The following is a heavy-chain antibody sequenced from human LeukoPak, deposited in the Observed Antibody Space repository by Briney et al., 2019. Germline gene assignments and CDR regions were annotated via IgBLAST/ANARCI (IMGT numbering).Heavy chain of an antibody. CDR3: ARTTSFTASGYDY. CDR1: GYTFTNYH. Sequence: ASVTVSCKASGYTFTNYHINWVRPATGQGLAWMGWMNPNNGDSGYAQKFQGRVTITRDTSISTSYMELRSLRSDDTAVYFCARTTSFTASGYDYWGQGTLVTVSS. J-gene: IGHJ4*02. D-gene: IGHD6-25*01. V-gene: IGHV1-8*03. CDR2: MNPNNGDS.